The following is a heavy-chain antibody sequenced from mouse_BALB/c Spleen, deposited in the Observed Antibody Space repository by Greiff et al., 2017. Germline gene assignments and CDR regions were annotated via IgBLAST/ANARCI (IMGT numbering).Heavy chain of an antibody. D-gene: IGHD2-10*02. J-gene: IGHJ4*01. CDR2: ISSGSSTI. Sequence: EVMLVESGGGLVQPGGSRKLFCAASGFTFSSFGMHWVRQAPEKGLEWVAYISSGSSTIYYADTVKGRFTISRDNPKNTLFLQMTSLRSEDTAMYYCAREYGNYYAMDYWGQGTSVTVSS. CDR1: GFTFSSFG. V-gene: IGHV5-17*02. CDR3: AREYGNYYAMDY.